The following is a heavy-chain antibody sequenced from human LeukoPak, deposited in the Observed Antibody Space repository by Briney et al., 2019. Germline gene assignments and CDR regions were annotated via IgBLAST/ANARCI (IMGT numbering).Heavy chain of an antibody. D-gene: IGHD6-19*01. CDR2: IYHNGDV. CDR1: GGSISTDSW. V-gene: IGHV4-4*02. J-gene: IGHJ4*01. CDR3: AREVAAGSYRGFDY. Sequence: KPSETLSLTCAVSGGSISTDSWWHWIRQSPGKGLEWIAEIYHNGDVHYNPSLKSRVTMSVDTSKNQFSLKVNSVTAADTATYFCAREVAAGSYRGFDYWGQGTLVTVSS.